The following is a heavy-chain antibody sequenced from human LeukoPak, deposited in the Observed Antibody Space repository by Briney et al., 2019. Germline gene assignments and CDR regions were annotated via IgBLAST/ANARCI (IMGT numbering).Heavy chain of an antibody. CDR3: ARLVHRSLLDY. J-gene: IGHJ4*02. D-gene: IGHD3-10*01. V-gene: IGHV4-61*02. CDR1: GASVSSGDYY. Sequence: SETLSLTCTVSGASVSSGDYYWSWIRRPAGKELEWIGRIYTSGSTSYNPSLKSRVTISVDTSKNQVSLKLSSVTAADTSLYYCARLVHRSLLDYGGQGPLVSVSS. CDR2: IYTSGST.